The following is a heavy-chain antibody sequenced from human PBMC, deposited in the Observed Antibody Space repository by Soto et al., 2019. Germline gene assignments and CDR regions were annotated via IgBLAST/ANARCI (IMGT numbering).Heavy chain of an antibody. CDR3: ARESHDILTGPPWVWYFDL. CDR1: GGSFSGYY. CDR2: INDRGSI. V-gene: IGHV4-34*01. J-gene: IGHJ2*01. Sequence: QVQLQQWGAGPLRPLETLSLTCGVSGGSFSGYYWAWIRQSPGKGLEWIGEINDRGSINYNPSLKSRVSISVDTLKNHYSLILRSLTAADTAVYYCARESHDILTGPPWVWYFDLWGRGTLVTVSS. D-gene: IGHD3-9*01.